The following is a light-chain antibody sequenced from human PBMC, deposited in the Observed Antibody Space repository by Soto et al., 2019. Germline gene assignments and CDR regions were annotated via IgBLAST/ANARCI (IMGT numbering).Light chain of an antibody. V-gene: IGKV1-5*03. CDR2: EAS. J-gene: IGKJ1*01. Sequence: GERVTITCRASQSIGKWLAWYQQKPGKAPKLLVYEASVLESGVPSTFSGSGSGTEFTLTINNLQADDLATYYCQQYTTYSGTFGQGTKVEIK. CDR3: QQYTTYSGT. CDR1: QSIGKW.